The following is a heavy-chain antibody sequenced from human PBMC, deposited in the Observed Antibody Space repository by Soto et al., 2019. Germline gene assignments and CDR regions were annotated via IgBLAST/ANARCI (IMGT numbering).Heavy chain of an antibody. Sequence: GGSLRLSCAASGFTFSSYGMHWVRQAPGKGLEWVAVISYDGSNKYYADSVKGRFTISRDNSKNTLYLQMNSLRAEDTAVYYCAKDLSGCSGGSCYSDYWGQGTLVTVS. CDR2: ISYDGSNK. V-gene: IGHV3-30*18. CDR3: AKDLSGCSGGSCYSDY. CDR1: GFTFSSYG. J-gene: IGHJ4*02. D-gene: IGHD2-15*01.